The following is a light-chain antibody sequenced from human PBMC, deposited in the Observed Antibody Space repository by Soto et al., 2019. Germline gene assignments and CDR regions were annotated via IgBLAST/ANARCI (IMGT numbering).Light chain of an antibody. CDR2: AAS. J-gene: IGKJ5*01. V-gene: IGKV3-15*01. CDR1: QRVSNH. CDR3: QQRSNWPPIT. Sequence: ETVRSQSPVTLSVSPGDTATLSCRASQRVSNHFAWYQQKPGQAPRLLIYAASTRAAGVPVRFSGSGSGTDFTLTISRLEPEDFAVYYCQQRSNWPPITFGQGTRLEIK.